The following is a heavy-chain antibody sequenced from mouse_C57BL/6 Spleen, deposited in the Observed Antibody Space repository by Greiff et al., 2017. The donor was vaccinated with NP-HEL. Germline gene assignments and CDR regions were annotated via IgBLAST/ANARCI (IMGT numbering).Heavy chain of an antibody. V-gene: IGHV14-2*01. Sequence: VQLQQSGAELVKPGASVKLSCTASGFNIKDYYMHWVKQRTEQGLEWIGRIDPEDGETQYAPKFQGKATITADTSSNTAYLQLSSLTSEDTAVYYCARYYDGYYVFDYWGQGTTLTVSS. CDR1: GFNIKDYY. CDR3: ARYYDGYYVFDY. D-gene: IGHD2-3*01. J-gene: IGHJ2*01. CDR2: IDPEDGET.